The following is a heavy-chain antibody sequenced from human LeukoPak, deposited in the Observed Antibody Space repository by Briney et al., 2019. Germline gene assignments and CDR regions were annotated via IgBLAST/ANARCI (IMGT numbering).Heavy chain of an antibody. Sequence: SETLSLTCTVSGGSISSGGYYWSWIRQHPGKGLEWIGYIYYSGSTYYNPSLKSRVTISVDTSKNQFSLKLSSVSAAATAVYYSARVSIAAAGTISLYYYYGMDVWGQGTTVTASS. CDR1: GGSISSGGYY. CDR2: IYYSGST. D-gene: IGHD6-13*01. V-gene: IGHV4-31*03. J-gene: IGHJ6*02. CDR3: ARVSIAAAGTISLYYYYGMDV.